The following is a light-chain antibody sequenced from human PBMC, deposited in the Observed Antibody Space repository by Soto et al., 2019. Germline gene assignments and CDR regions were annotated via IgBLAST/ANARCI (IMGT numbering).Light chain of an antibody. V-gene: IGKV1-27*01. J-gene: IGKJ5*01. CDR3: QNDSRVIT. Sequence: DIQMTQSPSSLSASVGDRVTITCRASQGISSFVAWYQQKPGKVPRLLISGASTLQSGVPSRFSGSGSGTVFTLTITSLHDEDVATYYCQNDSRVITFGQGTKLEIK. CDR2: GAS. CDR1: QGISSF.